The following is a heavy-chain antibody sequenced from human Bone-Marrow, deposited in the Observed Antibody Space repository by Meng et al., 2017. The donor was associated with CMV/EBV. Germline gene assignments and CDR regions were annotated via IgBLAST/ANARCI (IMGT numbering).Heavy chain of an antibody. CDR3: AKEGYCSSTSCYLGYYYYYGMDF. D-gene: IGHD2-2*01. CDR2: IYSGGST. Sequence: GGSLRLSCAASGFTVSSNYMSWVRQAPGKGLEWVAVIYSGGSTDYADSVKGRFTISRDNAKNTLYLQMNSLRAEDTAVYYCAKEGYCSSTSCYLGYYYYYGMDFWGQGTTVTVSS. CDR1: GFTVSSNY. V-gene: IGHV3-66*01. J-gene: IGHJ6*01.